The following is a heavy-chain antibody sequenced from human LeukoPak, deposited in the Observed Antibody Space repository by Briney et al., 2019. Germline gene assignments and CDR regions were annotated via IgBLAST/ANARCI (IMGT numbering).Heavy chain of an antibody. CDR3: ARVGAAAGPLDY. D-gene: IGHD6-13*01. J-gene: IGHJ4*02. Sequence: GGSLRLSCAAAGFTFSDYYMSWVRQAPGKGLGWVSYISSSGSTIYYADSVKGRFTISRDNAKNSLYLQMNSLRAEDTAVYYCARVGAAAGPLDYWGQGTLVTVSS. CDR1: GFTFSDYY. V-gene: IGHV3-11*01. CDR2: ISSSGSTI.